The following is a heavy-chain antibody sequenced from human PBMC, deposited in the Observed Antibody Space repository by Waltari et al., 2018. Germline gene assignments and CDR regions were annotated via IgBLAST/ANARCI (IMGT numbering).Heavy chain of an antibody. CDR2: IYHSGST. Sequence: QVQLQESGPGLVKPSGTLSLTCAVSGGSLSSSNWWSWVRQPPGKGLEWIGEIYHSGSTNYNPSLKSRVTISVDKSKNQFSLKLSSVTAADTAVYYCARVTYDILTGYYHDAFDIWGQGTMVTVSS. J-gene: IGHJ3*02. D-gene: IGHD3-9*01. CDR3: ARVTYDILTGYYHDAFDI. V-gene: IGHV4-4*02. CDR1: GGSLSSSNW.